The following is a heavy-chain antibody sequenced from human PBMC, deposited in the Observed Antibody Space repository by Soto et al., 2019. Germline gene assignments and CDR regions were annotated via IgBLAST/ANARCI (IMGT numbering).Heavy chain of an antibody. J-gene: IGHJ4*02. Sequence: SHTLSLTCAIPGDSVSGNSAAWNWIRQSLSRGLEWLGRTYYWSKWYNHYEVSVKSRISVTPDTSKNQLSLHLNSVTPEDTAVLYCAREFPYYESSDSYFDYWGQGDLVTVSS. CDR2: TYYWSKWYN. V-gene: IGHV6-1*01. D-gene: IGHD3-16*01. CDR1: GDSVSGNSAA. CDR3: AREFPYYESSDSYFDY.